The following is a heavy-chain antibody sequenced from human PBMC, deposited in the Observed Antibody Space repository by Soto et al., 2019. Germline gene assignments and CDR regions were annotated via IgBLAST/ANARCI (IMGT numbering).Heavy chain of an antibody. V-gene: IGHV3-23*01. CDR1: GFTFSSYG. CDR2: FSGSGGSIT. CDR3: AKAIEQWLVRGSSGYYGMDV. D-gene: IGHD6-19*01. Sequence: GGSLRLSCAASGFTFSSYGMSWVRQAPGKGLEWVAGFSGSGGSITYYADSAKGRFTISRDNSKNMLYLQMNSLRAEDTAVYYCAKAIEQWLVRGSSGYYGMDVWGQGTTVTVSS. J-gene: IGHJ6*02.